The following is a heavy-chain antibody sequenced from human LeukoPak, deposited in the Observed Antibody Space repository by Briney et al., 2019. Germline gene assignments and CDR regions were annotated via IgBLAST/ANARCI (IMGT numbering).Heavy chain of an antibody. CDR2: INTSTGNP. CDR1: GYTFTSFA. Sequence: GASVKVSCKASGYTFTSFAMNWVRQAPGQGLEWMGWINTSTGNPTYAQGFTGRFVFSLDTSVSAAYLQISSLKSEDSAVYYCAREAEYAFDIWGQGTMVTVSS. V-gene: IGHV7-4-1*02. J-gene: IGHJ3*02. CDR3: AREAEYAFDI.